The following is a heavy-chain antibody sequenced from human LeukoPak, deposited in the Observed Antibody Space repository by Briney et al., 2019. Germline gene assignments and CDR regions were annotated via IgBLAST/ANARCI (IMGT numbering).Heavy chain of an antibody. J-gene: IGHJ6*03. V-gene: IGHV4-39*01. CDR1: GGSINTANYY. CDR2: IYYSETT. Sequence: SETLSLTCTVSGGSINTANYYWGWLRQPPGKGLEWIGSIYYSETTYDNPSLKSRVTISIETSKNQLSLRLSSVTASETAVYYCARQRADYYYYYVDVWGEGTTVAVS. CDR3: ARQRADYYYYYVDV.